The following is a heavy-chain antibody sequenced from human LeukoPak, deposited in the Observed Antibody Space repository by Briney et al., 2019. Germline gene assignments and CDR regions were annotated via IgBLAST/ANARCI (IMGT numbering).Heavy chain of an antibody. Sequence: GGSLGLSCAASGFIVSSKYMSWVRQVPGKGLEWVSVIYSGGDTYYSDSVKGRFTISRDNSKNTVYLQMNSLRAEDTAVYYCARGSWFGDSKLYTHYMDVWGKGTTVTVSS. D-gene: IGHD3-10*01. CDR2: IYSGGDT. CDR3: ARGSWFGDSKLYTHYMDV. V-gene: IGHV3-66*02. J-gene: IGHJ6*03. CDR1: GFIVSSKY.